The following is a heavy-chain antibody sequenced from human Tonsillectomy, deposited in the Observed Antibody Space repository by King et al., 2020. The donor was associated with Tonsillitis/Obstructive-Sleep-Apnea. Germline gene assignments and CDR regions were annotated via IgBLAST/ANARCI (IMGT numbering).Heavy chain of an antibody. CDR2: INWNGAST. J-gene: IGHJ4*02. CDR1: GFTFGVFG. D-gene: IGHD4-17*01. V-gene: IGHV3-20*04. CDR3: AKNYGDPEY. Sequence: VQLVESGGGVVRPGGSLRLSCAASGFTFGVFGMSWVRQAPGKGLEWVSGINWNGASTHYADSGKGRFAIFSDNAKKSLYLQMSSLRAEDTAFYYCAKNYGDPEYWGQGTLVTVSS.